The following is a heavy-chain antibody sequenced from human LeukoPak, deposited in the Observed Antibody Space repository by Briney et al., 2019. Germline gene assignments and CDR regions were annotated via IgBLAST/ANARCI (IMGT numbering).Heavy chain of an antibody. Sequence: GGSLRLSCAASGFTFSSYGMHWVRQAPGKGLEWVAFIRYDGSNKYYADSVKGRFTIPRDNSKNTLYLQMNSLRAEDTAVYYCARGPAKYSSGWYSDWGQGTLVTVSS. D-gene: IGHD6-19*01. CDR3: ARGPAKYSSGWYSD. V-gene: IGHV3-30*02. CDR1: GFTFSSYG. J-gene: IGHJ4*02. CDR2: IRYDGSNK.